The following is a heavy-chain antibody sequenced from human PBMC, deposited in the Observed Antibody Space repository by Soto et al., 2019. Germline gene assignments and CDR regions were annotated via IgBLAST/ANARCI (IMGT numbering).Heavy chain of an antibody. Sequence: QVQLVQSGAEVKKPGASVKVSCKASGYTFITYGISWVRQAPGQGLEWMGRISAYNGNTYYAQKIQGRLTMTTDTSTSTAYMGLRGLRSDDTAVYYWARGGVYGGAFDYGGQGTWSPSPQ. CDR1: GYTFITYG. J-gene: IGHJ4*02. CDR3: ARGGVYGGAFDY. V-gene: IGHV1-18*01. CDR2: ISAYNGNT. D-gene: IGHD4-17*01.